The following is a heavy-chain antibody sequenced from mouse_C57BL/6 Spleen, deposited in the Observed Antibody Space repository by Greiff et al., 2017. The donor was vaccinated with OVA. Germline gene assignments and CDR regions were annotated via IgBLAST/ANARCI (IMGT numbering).Heavy chain of an antibody. CDR1: GFTFSSYG. D-gene: IGHD4-1*01. CDR2: ISSGGSYT. J-gene: IGHJ2*01. Sequence: EVKLQESGGDLVKPGGSLKLSCAASGFTFSSYGMSWVRQTPDKRLEWVATISSGGSYTYYPDSVKGRFTISRDNAKNTLYLQMSSLKSEDTAMYYCARHEDPLGLDYWGQGTTLTVSS. V-gene: IGHV5-6*01. CDR3: ARHEDPLGLDY.